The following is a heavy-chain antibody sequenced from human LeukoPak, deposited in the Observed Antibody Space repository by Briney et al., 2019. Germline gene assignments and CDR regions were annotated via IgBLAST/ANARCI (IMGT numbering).Heavy chain of an antibody. V-gene: IGHV1-2*02. CDR2: INPNGGA. CDR1: GYIFTGYY. CDR3: ARDRRDGYNYDFDY. Sequence: ASVKVSCKASGYIFTGYYMHWVRQAPGQGLEWMGWINPNGGADYAQKFQGRVTMTRDTSISTAYMALSRLRSDDTAVYYCARDRRDGYNYDFDYWGQGTLVTVSS. D-gene: IGHD5-24*01. J-gene: IGHJ4*02.